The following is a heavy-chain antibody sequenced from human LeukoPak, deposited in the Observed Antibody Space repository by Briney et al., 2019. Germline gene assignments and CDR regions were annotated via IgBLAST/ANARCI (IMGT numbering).Heavy chain of an antibody. J-gene: IGHJ4*02. CDR1: GYTFTSYG. V-gene: IGHV1-18*01. D-gene: IGHD7-27*01. CDR3: ARSPLGIAPFDY. CDR2: ISAYNGDT. Sequence: ASVKVSCKTSGYTFTSYGISWVRQAPGQGLEWMRWISAYNGDTNYAQQLQGRVTMTTDTSTSTAYMELRSLRSDDTAVYYCARSPLGIAPFDYWGQGTLVTVSS.